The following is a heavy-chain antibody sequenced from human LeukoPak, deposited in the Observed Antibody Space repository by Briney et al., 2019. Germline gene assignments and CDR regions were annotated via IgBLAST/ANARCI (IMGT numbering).Heavy chain of an antibody. CDR2: INTGNGNT. CDR3: ARVLPYYDILTGYLVDV. Sequence: GASVKVSCKASGYTFTSYAMHWVRQAPGQRLEWMGWINTGNGNTKYSQKLQGRVTITRDTSASTAYMELSSLRSEDTAVYFCARVLPYYDILTGYLVDVWGQGTTVTVSS. D-gene: IGHD3-9*01. V-gene: IGHV1-3*04. CDR1: GYTFTSYA. J-gene: IGHJ6*02.